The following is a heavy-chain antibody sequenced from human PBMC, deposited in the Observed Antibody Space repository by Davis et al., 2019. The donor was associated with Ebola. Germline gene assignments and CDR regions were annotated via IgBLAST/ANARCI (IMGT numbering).Heavy chain of an antibody. CDR1: GGSFSGYY. V-gene: IGHV4-34*01. J-gene: IGHJ4*02. Sequence: GSLRLSCAVYGGSFSGYYWSWIRQPPGKGLEWIGEINHSGSTNYNPSLKSRVTISVDTSKNQFSLKLSSVTAADTAVYYCARGRVLMGYWGQGTLVTVSS. CDR2: INHSGST. CDR3: ARGRVLMGY. D-gene: IGHD2-8*01.